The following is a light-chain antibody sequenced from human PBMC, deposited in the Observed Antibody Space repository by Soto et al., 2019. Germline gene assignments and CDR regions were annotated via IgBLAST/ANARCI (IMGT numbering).Light chain of an antibody. Sequence: DIQMTQSPSTLSASVGDRVTITCRASQSISSWLAWYQQKPGKAPNVLIYKAFSLESGVPSRFSGSGSATEFTLTISCLHPDDFATDYCQQYNSYSLTLGGGTKVEIK. J-gene: IGKJ4*01. CDR3: QQYNSYSLT. CDR2: KAF. V-gene: IGKV1-5*03. CDR1: QSISSW.